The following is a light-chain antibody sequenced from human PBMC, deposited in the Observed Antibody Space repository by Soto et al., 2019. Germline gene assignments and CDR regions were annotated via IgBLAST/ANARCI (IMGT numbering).Light chain of an antibody. Sequence: QSALTQPRSLSGSPGQSVTISCTGTSSDVGGYNYVSWYQHHPGRAPKLIIYDVNKRPSGVPDRFSGSKSGNTASLTISGLQAEDEADYSCCSYAGSYTVVFGGGTQLTVL. CDR1: SSDVGGYNY. J-gene: IGLJ2*01. CDR2: DVN. V-gene: IGLV2-11*01. CDR3: CSYAGSYTVV.